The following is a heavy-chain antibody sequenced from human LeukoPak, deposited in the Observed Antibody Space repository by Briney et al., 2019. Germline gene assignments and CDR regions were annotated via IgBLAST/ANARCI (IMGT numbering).Heavy chain of an antibody. J-gene: IGHJ4*02. Sequence: SQTLSLTCTVSGGSISSGSYYWSWIRQPPGKGLEWIGEINHSGSTNYNPSLKSRVTISVDTSKNQFSLKLSSVTAADTAVYYCARRRMVRGVIITFFDYWGQGTLVTVSS. CDR3: ARRRMVRGVIITFFDY. CDR2: INHSGST. CDR1: GGSISSGSYY. V-gene: IGHV4-39*07. D-gene: IGHD3-10*01.